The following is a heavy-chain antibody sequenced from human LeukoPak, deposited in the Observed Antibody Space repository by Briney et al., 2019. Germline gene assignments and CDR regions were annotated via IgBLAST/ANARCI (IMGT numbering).Heavy chain of an antibody. J-gene: IGHJ3*02. CDR2: IYYSGSA. Sequence: SETLSLTCTVSGGSISSNSYYWGWIRQPPGKGLEWIGSIYYSGSAYYNPSLKSRVTISVDTSKNQFSLKLSSVTAADTAVYYCARVGRQQLADDAFDIWGQGTMVTVSS. D-gene: IGHD6-13*01. CDR1: GGSISSNSYY. CDR3: ARVGRQQLADDAFDI. V-gene: IGHV4-39*01.